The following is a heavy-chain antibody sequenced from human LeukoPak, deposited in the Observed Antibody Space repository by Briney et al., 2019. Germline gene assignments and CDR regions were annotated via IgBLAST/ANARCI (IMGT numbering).Heavy chain of an antibody. CDR1: GFTFSSYG. CDR2: ISYDGSNK. CDR3: AKGITMVRGVSNNWFDP. Sequence: GRSLRLSCAASGFTFSSYGMHWVRQAPGKGLEWVAVISYDGSNKYYADSVKGRFTISRDNSKNTLYLQMNSLRAEDTVVYYCAKGITMVRGVSNNWFDPWGQGTLVTVSS. J-gene: IGHJ5*02. V-gene: IGHV3-30*18. D-gene: IGHD3-10*01.